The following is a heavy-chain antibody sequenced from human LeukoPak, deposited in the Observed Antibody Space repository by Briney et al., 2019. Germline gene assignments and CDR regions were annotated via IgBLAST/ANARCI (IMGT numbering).Heavy chain of an antibody. D-gene: IGHD3-16*02. Sequence: SETLSLTCAVSGGSISSGGYSWSWIRQPPGKGLEWIGYIYYSGSTYYNPSLKSRVTISVDTSKNQFSLKLSSVTAADTAVYYCARGPPLTFGGVIVIGPGFDYWGQGTLVTVSS. J-gene: IGHJ4*02. V-gene: IGHV4-31*11. CDR3: ARGPPLTFGGVIVIGPGFDY. CDR1: GGSISSGGYS. CDR2: IYYSGST.